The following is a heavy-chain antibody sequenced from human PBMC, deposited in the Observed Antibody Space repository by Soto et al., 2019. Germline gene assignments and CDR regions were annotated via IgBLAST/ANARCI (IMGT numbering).Heavy chain of an antibody. CDR1: GYTFTGYF. J-gene: IGHJ5*02. V-gene: IGHV1-2*02. CDR2: INPNSGAT. CDR3: ARGGGTTLAPLP. Sequence: ASVKVSCKASGYTFTGYFMHWVRQAPGEGLEWMGWINPNSGATKYAPKFQGRVTMTRDTSNRTAYLELSRLTSDDTTIYYCARGGGTTLAPLPWGQGTPVTVSS. D-gene: IGHD3-16*01.